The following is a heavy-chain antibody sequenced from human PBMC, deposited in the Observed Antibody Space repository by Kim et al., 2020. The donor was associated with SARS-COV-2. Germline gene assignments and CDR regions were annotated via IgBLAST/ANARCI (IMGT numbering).Heavy chain of an antibody. D-gene: IGHD3-10*01. Sequence: AESVKGRFTIPGDNSKNTLDLQKNGLRAEDTAVYYCGKSRGSGSYYLFDYWGQGTLVTVSS. J-gene: IGHJ4*02. CDR3: GKSRGSGSYYLFDY. V-gene: IGHV3-33*06.